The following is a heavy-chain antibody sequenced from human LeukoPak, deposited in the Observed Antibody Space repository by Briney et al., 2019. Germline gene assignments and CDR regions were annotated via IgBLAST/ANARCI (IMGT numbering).Heavy chain of an antibody. V-gene: IGHV4-59*01. CDR3: AREGYYYGSGSYAYYYYMTS. Sequence: PSETLSLTCTVSGGSISSYYWSWIRQPPGKGLEWIGYIYYSGSTNYNPSLKSRVTISVDTSKNQFSLKLSSVTAADTAVYYCAREGYYYGSGSYAYYYYMTSGAKGPRSPSP. D-gene: IGHD3-10*01. J-gene: IGHJ6*03. CDR1: GGSISSYY. CDR2: IYYSGST.